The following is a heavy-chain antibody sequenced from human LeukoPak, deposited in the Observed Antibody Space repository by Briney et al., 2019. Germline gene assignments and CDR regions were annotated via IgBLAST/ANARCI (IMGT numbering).Heavy chain of an antibody. J-gene: IGHJ4*02. D-gene: IGHD3-16*01. Sequence: GASVKVSCKASGYTFTDYFIYWMRQAPGRGLECMGWINPNSGSTNSPQKFQGRVTMTRDTSITTAYMELSRLRSDDAAMYYCALNVWGVHSLDYWGQGTLVTVSS. CDR1: GYTFTDYF. CDR3: ALNVWGVHSLDY. CDR2: INPNSGST. V-gene: IGHV1-2*02.